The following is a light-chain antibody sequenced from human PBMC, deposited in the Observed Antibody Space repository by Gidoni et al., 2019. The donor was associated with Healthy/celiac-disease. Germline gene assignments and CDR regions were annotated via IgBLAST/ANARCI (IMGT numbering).Light chain of an antibody. V-gene: IGKV1-5*03. CDR2: KAS. Sequence: DIQMTQSPSTLSASVGDRVTITCRASQSISSWLAWYQQKPGKAPKLLIYKASSLASGVPPRFSGSGSGTEFTLTISSLQPDDFATYYCQQYNSYLWTFGQGTKVEIK. CDR1: QSISSW. CDR3: QQYNSYLWT. J-gene: IGKJ1*01.